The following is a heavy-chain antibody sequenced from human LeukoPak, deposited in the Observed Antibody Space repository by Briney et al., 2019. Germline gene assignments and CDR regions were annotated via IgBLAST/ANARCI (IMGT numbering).Heavy chain of an antibody. J-gene: IGHJ4*02. CDR2: IHYSETT. CDR3: ARGTGLTY. CDR1: GGSISDYY. V-gene: IGHV4-59*01. Sequence: PSETLSLTCTVSGGSISDYYWSWIRQPPDKGLEWIGYIHYSETTTYNPSLKSRVTISLGTSKNQFSLKLASVTAADTAVYFCARGTGLTYWGQGTLVTVSS.